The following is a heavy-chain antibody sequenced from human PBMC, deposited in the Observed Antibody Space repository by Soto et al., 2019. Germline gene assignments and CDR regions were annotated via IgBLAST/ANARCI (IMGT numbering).Heavy chain of an antibody. CDR3: TRKNRCSAHGIDF. V-gene: IGHV1-69*12. CDR1: GGTFSSYA. Sequence: QVQLVQSGAEVKKPGSSVKVSCKASGGTFSSYAISWVRQAPGQGLEWMGGIIPIFGTANYAQKFQGRVTTTADDSTSTANMKMSSMRSEETAVYYCTRKNRCSAHGIDFWGNGTTVTVSS. J-gene: IGHJ6*04. CDR2: IIPIFGTA. D-gene: IGHD3-16*02.